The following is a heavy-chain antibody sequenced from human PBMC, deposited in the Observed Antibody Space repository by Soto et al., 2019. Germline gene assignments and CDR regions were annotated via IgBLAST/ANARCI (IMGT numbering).Heavy chain of an antibody. D-gene: IGHD2-2*01. CDR1: GFTFSSYS. CDR3: ARDLIVVVPAATDYYYYGMDV. V-gene: IGHV3-21*01. Sequence: PRGSLRPSCGASGFTFSSYSMNWWRQAPGKGLEWVSSISSSSSYIYYADSVKGRFTISRDNAKNSLYLQMNSLRAEDTAVYYCARDLIVVVPAATDYYYYGMDVWGQGTTVTVSS. CDR2: ISSSSSYI. J-gene: IGHJ6*02.